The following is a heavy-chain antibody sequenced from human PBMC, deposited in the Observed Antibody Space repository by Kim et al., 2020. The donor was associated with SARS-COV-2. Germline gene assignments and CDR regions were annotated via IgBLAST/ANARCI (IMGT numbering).Heavy chain of an antibody. D-gene: IGHD6-13*01. CDR1: GFTFSSYA. CDR2: ISYDGSNK. Sequence: GGSLRLSCAASGFTFSSYAMHWVRQAPGKGLEWVAVISYDGSNKYYADSVKGRFTISRDNSKNTLYLQTNSLRAEDTAVYYCARTAAAGSHSGNGMDVWGQGTTVTVSS. CDR3: ARTAAAGSHSGNGMDV. V-gene: IGHV3-30-3*01. J-gene: IGHJ6*02.